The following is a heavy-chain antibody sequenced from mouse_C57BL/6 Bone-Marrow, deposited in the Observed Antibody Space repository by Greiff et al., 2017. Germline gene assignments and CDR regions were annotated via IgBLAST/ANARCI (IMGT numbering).Heavy chain of an antibody. CDR3: ARHRSYYAMDY. CDR2: ISSGGSYT. V-gene: IGHV5-6*01. D-gene: IGHD1-1*01. J-gene: IGHJ4*01. CDR1: GFTFSSYG. Sequence: EVMLVESGGDLVKPGGSLKLSCAASGFTFSSYGMSWVRQTPDKRLEWVATISSGGSYTYYPDSVKGRFTISRDNAKNTLYLQMSSLKSEDTAMYYCARHRSYYAMDYWGQGTSVTGSS.